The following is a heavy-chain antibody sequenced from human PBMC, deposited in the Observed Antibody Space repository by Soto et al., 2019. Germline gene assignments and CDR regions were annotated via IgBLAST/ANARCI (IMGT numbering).Heavy chain of an antibody. J-gene: IGHJ4*02. D-gene: IGHD2-15*01. CDR1: GGYMNSGGYC. CDR3: SRGILV. Sequence: QVQLQESGPGLVKPSPTLSLTCTVSGGYMNSGGYCWSWIRQHPGEGLEWIGCISYGGTTSYNPALKSRVIISVDTSKNQFSLTLTSVTAADTAVYYCSRGILVWGQGTLITVSS. CDR2: ISYGGTT. V-gene: IGHV4-31*03.